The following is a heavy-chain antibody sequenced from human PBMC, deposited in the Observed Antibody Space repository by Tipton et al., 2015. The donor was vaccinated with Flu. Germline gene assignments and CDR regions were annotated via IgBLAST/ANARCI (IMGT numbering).Heavy chain of an antibody. CDR2: IYYSGST. D-gene: IGHD2-2*01. CDR1: GGSISSSSYY. Sequence: TLSLTCTVSGGSISSSSYYWGWIRQPPGKGLESIGSIYYSGSTYYNPSLKSRVTISVDTSKNQFSLKLSSVTAADTAVYYCARRVVVPAAIYFDYWGQGTLVTVSS. V-gene: IGHV4-39*07. J-gene: IGHJ4*02. CDR3: ARRVVVPAAIYFDY.